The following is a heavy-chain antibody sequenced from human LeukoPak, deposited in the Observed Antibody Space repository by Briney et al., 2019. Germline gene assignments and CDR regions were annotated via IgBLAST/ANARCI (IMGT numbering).Heavy chain of an antibody. D-gene: IGHD1-26*01. V-gene: IGHV1-2*02. CDR1: GYTFTGYY. Sequence: ASVKVSCKASGYTFTGYYMHWVRQAPGQGLEWMAWINPNLGTTNYAQKFQGRVTLTRDTSISTAYMELNRLGSDDTAVYYCARGLGAQGRKDFGNWGQGTLVTVSS. CDR2: INPNLGTT. J-gene: IGHJ4*02. CDR3: ARGLGAQGRKDFGN.